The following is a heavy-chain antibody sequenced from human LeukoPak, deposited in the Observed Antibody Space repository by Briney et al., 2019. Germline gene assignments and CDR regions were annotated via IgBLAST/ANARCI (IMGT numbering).Heavy chain of an antibody. V-gene: IGHV3-23*01. CDR1: GFTFSSYA. D-gene: IGHD3-10*01. CDR3: AKGYLSGSCRWFDP. J-gene: IGHJ5*02. Sequence: QSGGSLRHSCAASGFTFSSYAMSWVRQAPGKGLEWVSAISGSGGSTYYADSVKGRFTISRDNSKNTLYLQMNSLRAEDTAVYYCAKGYLSGSCRWFDPWGQGTLVTVSS. CDR2: ISGSGGST.